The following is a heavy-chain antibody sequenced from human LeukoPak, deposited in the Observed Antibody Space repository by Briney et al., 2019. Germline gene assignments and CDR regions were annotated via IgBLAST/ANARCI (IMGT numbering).Heavy chain of an antibody. CDR2: IYYSGST. V-gene: IGHV4-39*07. J-gene: IGHJ3*02. CDR1: GGSISSSSYY. CDR3: ARGIATLDAFDI. Sequence: PSETLSLTCTVSGGSISSSSYYWGWIRQPPGKGLEWIGSIYYSGSTYYNPSLKSRVTISVDTSKNQFSLKLSSVTAADTAVYYCARGIATLDAFDIWGQGTMVTVSS. D-gene: IGHD2/OR15-2a*01.